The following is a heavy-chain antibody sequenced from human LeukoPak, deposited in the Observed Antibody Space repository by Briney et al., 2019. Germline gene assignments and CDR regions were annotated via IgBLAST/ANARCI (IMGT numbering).Heavy chain of an antibody. CDR1: GVSISSSNSY. Sequence: PSETLSLTCTVSGVSISSSNSYWGWIRQPPGKGLEWIGYIYYSGSTNYNSSLKSRVTISVDTSKNQFSLKLSSVTAADTAVYYCAREYSSSSYYMDVWGKGTTVTVSS. CDR3: AREYSSSSYYMDV. CDR2: IYYSGST. J-gene: IGHJ6*03. V-gene: IGHV4-61*01. D-gene: IGHD6-6*01.